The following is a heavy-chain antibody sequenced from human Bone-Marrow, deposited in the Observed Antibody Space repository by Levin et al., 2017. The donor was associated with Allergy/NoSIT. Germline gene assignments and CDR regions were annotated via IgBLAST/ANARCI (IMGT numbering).Heavy chain of an antibody. D-gene: IGHD5-24*01. V-gene: IGHV4-34*01. J-gene: IGHJ5*02. Sequence: SETLSLTCAVYGGSFSGYYWSWIRQPPGKGLEWIGEINHSGSTNYNPSLKSRVTISVDTSKNQFSLKLSSVTAADTAVYYCARGRRWLREINWFDPWGQGTLVTVSS. CDR2: INHSGST. CDR1: GGSFSGYY. CDR3: ARGRRWLREINWFDP.